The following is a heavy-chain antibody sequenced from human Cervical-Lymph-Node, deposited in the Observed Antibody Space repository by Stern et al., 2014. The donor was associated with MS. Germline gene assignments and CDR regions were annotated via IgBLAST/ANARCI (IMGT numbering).Heavy chain of an antibody. Sequence: QDQLVQSGAEVKKPGASVKISCKASGYTFTNYYMHWVRQAPGQGLEWMGIIKPSGDSTSYAQKLQGRVTMTRDTSTSTVNMELSSLTSGDTAVYYCARLRGYNVLTGYLDYWGQGTLVTVSS. V-gene: IGHV1-46*01. D-gene: IGHD3-9*01. J-gene: IGHJ4*02. CDR3: ARLRGYNVLTGYLDY. CDR2: IKPSGDST. CDR1: GYTFTNYY.